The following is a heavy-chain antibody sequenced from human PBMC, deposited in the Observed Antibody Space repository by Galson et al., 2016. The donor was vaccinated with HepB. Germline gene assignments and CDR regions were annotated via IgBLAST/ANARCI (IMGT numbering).Heavy chain of an antibody. CDR3: AREGLLCITTSCYPGQGYYHYYGMDV. CDR1: GFTFGTYN. Sequence: SLRLSCAASGFTFGTYNMNWVRQAPGKGLEWVSSISSSGTHIYYADSVKGRFTISRDNAKNSLYLQMNSLRAEDTALYYCAREGLLCITTSCYPGQGYYHYYGMDVWGQGTTVTVSS. V-gene: IGHV3-21*01. D-gene: IGHD2-2*01. J-gene: IGHJ6*02. CDR2: ISSSGTHI.